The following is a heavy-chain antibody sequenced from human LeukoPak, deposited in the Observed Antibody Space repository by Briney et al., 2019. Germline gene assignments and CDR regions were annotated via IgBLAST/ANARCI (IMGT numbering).Heavy chain of an antibody. Sequence: SETLSLTCTVSGGSVNSGSYFWSWIRQPPGKGLEWIGYIYHSGSTYYNPSLKSRVTISVDRSKNQFSLKLSSVTAADTAVYYCARVGCGGDCSWFDPWGQGTLVTVSS. J-gene: IGHJ5*02. CDR1: GGSVNSGSYF. V-gene: IGHV4-30-2*01. CDR2: IYHSGST. D-gene: IGHD2-21*02. CDR3: ARVGCGGDCSWFDP.